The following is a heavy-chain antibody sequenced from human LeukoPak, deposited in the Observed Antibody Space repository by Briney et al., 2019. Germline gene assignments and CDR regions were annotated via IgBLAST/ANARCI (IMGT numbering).Heavy chain of an antibody. CDR3: ATYSGAHHKTFDD. CDR2: IKQDGSEE. CDR1: GFTFSSYW. J-gene: IGHJ4*02. D-gene: IGHD1-26*01. Sequence: PGESLRLSCAASGFTFSSYWMSWVRQAPGKGLEWVANIKQDGSEEYYVDSVKGRFTISRDNAKNSLYLQMNSLRPEDTALYYCATYSGAHHKTFDDWGQGTLVTVSS. V-gene: IGHV3-7*03.